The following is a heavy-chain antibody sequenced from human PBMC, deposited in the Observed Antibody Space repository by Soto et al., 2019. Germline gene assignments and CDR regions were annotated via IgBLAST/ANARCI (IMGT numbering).Heavy chain of an antibody. Sequence: EVQLVESGGGLVQPGGSPRLSCAASGFTFSSYWMHWVRQAPGKGRVWVSRINSDGSRTGYADSVMGRFTISRDNAKNKLYLQMNSMRAEDTAVYYCARDQGYCSGGSCYVAGYWGQGTLVTVSS. CDR2: INSDGSRT. CDR3: ARDQGYCSGGSCYVAGY. V-gene: IGHV3-74*01. CDR1: GFTFSSYW. J-gene: IGHJ4*02. D-gene: IGHD2-15*01.